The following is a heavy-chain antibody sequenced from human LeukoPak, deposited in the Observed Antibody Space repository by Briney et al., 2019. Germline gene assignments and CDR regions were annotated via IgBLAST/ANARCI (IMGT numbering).Heavy chain of an antibody. V-gene: IGHV3-7*03. J-gene: IGHJ4*02. CDR3: ASVVCGGSCYPRVGLGYFDY. CDR2: IKQDGSEK. CDR1: GFTFSSYW. D-gene: IGHD2-15*01. Sequence: GGSLRLSCAASGFTFSSYWMSWVRQAPGKGLEWVANIKQDGSEKYYADSVKGRFTISRDNAKNSLYLQMNSLRAEDTAVYYCASVVCGGSCYPRVGLGYFDYWGQGTLITVSS.